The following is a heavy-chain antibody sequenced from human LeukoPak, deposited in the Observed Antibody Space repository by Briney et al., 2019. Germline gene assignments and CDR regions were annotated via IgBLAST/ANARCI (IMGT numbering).Heavy chain of an antibody. J-gene: IGHJ4*02. Sequence: GGSLRLSCAASGFTFSSYAMHWVRQAPGKGLEWVAVISYDGSNTYYSDSAKGRFTISRDNSKNTLFLRMNSLRPEDTAVYYCARDGSGYVDDYWGQGTLATVSS. CDR1: GFTFSSYA. D-gene: IGHD3-22*01. CDR2: ISYDGSNT. V-gene: IGHV3-30*04. CDR3: ARDGSGYVDDY.